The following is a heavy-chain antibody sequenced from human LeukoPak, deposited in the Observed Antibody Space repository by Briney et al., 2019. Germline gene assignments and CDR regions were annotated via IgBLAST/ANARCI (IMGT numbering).Heavy chain of an antibody. D-gene: IGHD2-2*03. V-gene: IGHV4-39*01. CDR2: IYYSGST. CDR1: GGSISSSSYY. J-gene: IGHJ6*02. CDR3: ARHGFVLHYYYYGMDV. Sequence: SETLSLTCTVSGGSISSSSYYWGWIRQPPGKGLEWIGSIYYSGSTYYNPSLKSRVTISVDTSKNQFSLKLSSVTAADTAVYYCARHGFVLHYYYYGMDVWGQGTTVTVSS.